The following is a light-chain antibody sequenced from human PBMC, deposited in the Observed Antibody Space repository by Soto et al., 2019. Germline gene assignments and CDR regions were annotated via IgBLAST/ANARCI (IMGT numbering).Light chain of an antibody. CDR2: AAS. Sequence: AIRMTQSPSSFSASTGDRVTITCRASQGISSYLSWYQQKPGKAPKLLIYAASTLQSGVPSRFSGSGSGTGFTLTISCLQSEDFATYYCQQYYSYPFTFGPGTKVDI. V-gene: IGKV1-8*01. CDR1: QGISSY. J-gene: IGKJ3*01. CDR3: QQYYSYPFT.